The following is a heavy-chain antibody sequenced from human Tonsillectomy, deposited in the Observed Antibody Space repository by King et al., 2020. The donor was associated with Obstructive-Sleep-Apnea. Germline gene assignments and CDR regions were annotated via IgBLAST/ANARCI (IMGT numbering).Heavy chain of an antibody. J-gene: IGHJ4*02. Sequence: VQLVESGGVVVQPGGSLRLSCAASGFTFDDYAMHWVRQAPGKGLEWVSLISWDGGSTYYTDSVKGRFTISRDNSKNSLYLQMNSLRPEDTALYYCAKDIIGYYDSSGYLDFWGQGTPVTVSS. V-gene: IGHV3-43D*03. CDR1: GFTFDDYA. CDR3: AKDIIGYYDSSGYLDF. D-gene: IGHD3-22*01. CDR2: ISWDGGST.